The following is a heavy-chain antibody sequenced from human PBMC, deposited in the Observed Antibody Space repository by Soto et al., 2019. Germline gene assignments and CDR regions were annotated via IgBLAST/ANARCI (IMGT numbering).Heavy chain of an antibody. V-gene: IGHV3-74*01. J-gene: IGHJ3*02. CDR3: ARRYYNSDAFDI. CDR2: INSSRSST. CDR1: GFTFSSYW. Sequence: PGGSLRLSCAASGFTFSSYWMHWVRQAPGKGLVWVSRINSSRSSTNFADSVKGRFTISRDNAKNSLYLQMNSLRAEDTAVYFCARRYYNSDAFDIWGQGTMVTVSS. D-gene: IGHD1-1*01.